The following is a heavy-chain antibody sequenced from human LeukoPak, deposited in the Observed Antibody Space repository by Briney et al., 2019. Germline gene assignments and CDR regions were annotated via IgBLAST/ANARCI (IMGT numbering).Heavy chain of an antibody. CDR2: IRSKAYGGTT. CDR1: GFTFGDYA. V-gene: IGHV3-49*04. Sequence: GGSLRLSCTASGFTFGDYAMSWVRQAPGKGLEWAGFIRSKAYGGTTEYAASVKGRFTISRDDSKSIAYLQMNSLKTEDTAVYYCTRAREGYDILTGYFLWGQGTLVTVSS. J-gene: IGHJ4*02. D-gene: IGHD3-9*01. CDR3: TRAREGYDILTGYFL.